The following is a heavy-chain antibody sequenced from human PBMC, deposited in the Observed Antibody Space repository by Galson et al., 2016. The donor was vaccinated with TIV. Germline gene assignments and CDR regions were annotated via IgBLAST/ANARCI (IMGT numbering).Heavy chain of an antibody. V-gene: IGHV4-38-2*02. CDR3: VREGSTVTMHHYFGMDV. CDR2: IYESGTT. Sequence: LSLTCAVSGYAIKSGYYWGWIRQPPGKGLQWIGSIYESGTTFYNPSLKSRLTMSVDTSKNQFSLKLSSVTAADTAVYYCVREGSTVTMHHYFGMDVWGQGTSVTVSS. J-gene: IGHJ6*02. CDR1: GYAIKSGYY. D-gene: IGHD4-17*01.